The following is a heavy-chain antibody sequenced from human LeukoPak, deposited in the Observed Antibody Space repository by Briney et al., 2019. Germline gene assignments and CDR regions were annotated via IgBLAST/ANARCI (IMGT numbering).Heavy chain of an antibody. J-gene: IGHJ6*03. CDR3: ARARGCSGGSCYSRLYYYYCYYMHV. CDR1: GCSISSSSYY. V-gene: IGHV4-39*02. Sequence: SETLSLTCTVSGCSISSSSYYWGWIRQPPGKGLECIGSIYYSGSTYYNPSLKSRVTISVDTSKNHFSLKLSSVTAGDTAVYHCARARGCSGGSCYSRLYYYYCYYMHVWGKGTTVTVPS. D-gene: IGHD2-15*01. CDR2: IYYSGST.